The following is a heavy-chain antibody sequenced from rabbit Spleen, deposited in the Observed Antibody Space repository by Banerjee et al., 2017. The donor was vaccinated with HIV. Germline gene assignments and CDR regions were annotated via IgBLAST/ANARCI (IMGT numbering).Heavy chain of an antibody. CDR1: GVSFSSSSY. J-gene: IGHJ4*01. V-gene: IGHV1S40*01. D-gene: IGHD1-1*01. CDR2: IDAGSSGFT. Sequence: QSLEESGGDLVKPGASLTLTCTASGVSFSSSSYVCWVRQAPGKGLEWIACIDAGSSGFTYFATWTKGRFTVSKTSSTTVTLHMTSLTAADTATYSCARDLPGVIGWNFNLWGPGTLVTVS. CDR3: ARDLPGVIGWNFNL.